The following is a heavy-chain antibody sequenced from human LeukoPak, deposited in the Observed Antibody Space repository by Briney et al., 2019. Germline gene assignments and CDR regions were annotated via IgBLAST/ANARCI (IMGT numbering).Heavy chain of an antibody. V-gene: IGHV4-39*01. CDR2: IYYSGST. J-gene: IGHJ4*02. CDR3: AGEVGPKGGYYFDY. D-gene: IGHD1-26*01. Sequence: SETLSLTCTVSGGSISSSSYYWGWIRQPPGKGLEWIGSIYYSGSTYYNPSLKSRVTISVDTSKNQFSLKLSSVTAADTAVYYCAGEVGPKGGYYFDYWGQGTLVTVSS. CDR1: GGSISSSSYY.